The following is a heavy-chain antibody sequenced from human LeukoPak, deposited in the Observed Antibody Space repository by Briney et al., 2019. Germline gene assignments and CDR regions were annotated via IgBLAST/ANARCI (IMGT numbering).Heavy chain of an antibody. D-gene: IGHD5-18*01. CDR2: INHSGST. CDR1: SGSFSGYY. J-gene: IGHJ3*02. CDR3: ARGSTGYSYGYASFDI. Sequence: SETLSLTCAVYSGSFSGYYWSWIRQPPGKGLEWIGEINHSGSTNYNPSLKSRVTISVDTSKNQFSLKLSSVTAADTAVYYCARGSTGYSYGYASFDIWGQGTMVTVSS. V-gene: IGHV4-34*01.